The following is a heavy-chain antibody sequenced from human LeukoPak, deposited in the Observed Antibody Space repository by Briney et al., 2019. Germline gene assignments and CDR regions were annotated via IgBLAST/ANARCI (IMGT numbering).Heavy chain of an antibody. CDR1: GGSFSGYY. Sequence: SETLSLTCAVYGGSFSGYYWSWIRQPPGKGLEWIGEINHSGSTNYNPPLKSRVTISVDTSKNQFSLKLSSVTAADTAVYYCARGAPGSSCSGGSCPYFDFWGQGTLVSVSS. J-gene: IGHJ4*02. V-gene: IGHV4-34*01. CDR2: INHSGST. CDR3: ARGAPGSSCSGGSCPYFDF. D-gene: IGHD2-15*01.